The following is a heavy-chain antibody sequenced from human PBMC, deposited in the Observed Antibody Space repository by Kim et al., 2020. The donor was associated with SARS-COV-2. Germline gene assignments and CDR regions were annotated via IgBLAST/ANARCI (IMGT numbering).Heavy chain of an antibody. D-gene: IGHD1-7*01. CDR3: ARDKTIRGAFDI. CDR2: IYYSGTT. Sequence: SETLSLTCTVSGGSTSSGDYFWSWIRQPPGKGLEWIGSIYYSGTTYYNPSLESRIIISVDTSKNQFSLKLSSVTAADTAVYYCARDKTIRGAFDIWGQGTMVTVSS. CDR1: GGSTSSGDYF. V-gene: IGHV4-30-4*01. J-gene: IGHJ3*02.